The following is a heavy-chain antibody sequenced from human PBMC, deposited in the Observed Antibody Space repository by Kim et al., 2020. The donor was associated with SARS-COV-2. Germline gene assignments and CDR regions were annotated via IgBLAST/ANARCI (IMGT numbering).Heavy chain of an antibody. CDR3: ARTISSWHDYYYYGMDV. Sequence: GGSLRLSCAASGFTFSSYSMNWVRQAPGKGLEWVSSISSSSSYIYYADSVKGRFTISRDNAKNSLYLQMNSLRAEDTAVYYCARTISSWHDYYYYGMDVWGQGTTVTVSS. CDR1: GFTFSSYS. V-gene: IGHV3-21*01. CDR2: ISSSSSYI. D-gene: IGHD6-13*01. J-gene: IGHJ6*02.